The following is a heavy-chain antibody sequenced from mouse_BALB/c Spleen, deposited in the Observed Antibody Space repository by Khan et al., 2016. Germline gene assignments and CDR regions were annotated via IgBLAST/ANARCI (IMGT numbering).Heavy chain of an antibody. CDR1: GYSITSAYA. CDR3: ARGDYGSSSWFAY. V-gene: IGHV3-2*02. CDR2: ISYSGGT. J-gene: IGHJ3*01. D-gene: IGHD1-1*01. Sequence: VELVESGPGLVKPSQSLSLTCTVTGYSITSAYAWNWVRQFPGNKLEWMGYISYSGGTSYNPSLKSRISITRDTSKNQFFLQLNSVTTEDTATYYCARGDYGSSSWFAYWGQGTLVTVSA.